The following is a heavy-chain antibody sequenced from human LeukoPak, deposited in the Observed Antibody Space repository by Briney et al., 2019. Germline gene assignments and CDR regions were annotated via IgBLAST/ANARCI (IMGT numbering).Heavy chain of an antibody. CDR3: AKLPRITSDI. J-gene: IGHJ3*02. Sequence: PGGSLRLSCAASGFTFSSYVMHWVRQAPGKGLEWVAIISYDGSNEYYADSVKGRFTISRDNSKNTLYLQMNSLRAEDTAVYYCAKLPRITSDIWGQGTMVTVSS. CDR2: ISYDGSNE. CDR1: GFTFSSYV. D-gene: IGHD5-24*01. V-gene: IGHV3-30*04.